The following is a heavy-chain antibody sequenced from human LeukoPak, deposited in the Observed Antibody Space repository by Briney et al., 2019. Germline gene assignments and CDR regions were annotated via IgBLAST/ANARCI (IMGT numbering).Heavy chain of an antibody. CDR3: ARDGGPGSGWYLKPELHFDY. Sequence: ASVKVSCKASGYTLTSYGISWVRQAPGQGLEWMGWISAYNGNTNYAQKLQGRVTMTTDTSTSTAYTQLRSLRSDDTAVYYCARDGGPGSGWYLKPELHFDYWGQGTLVTVSS. CDR1: GYTLTSYG. D-gene: IGHD6-19*01. V-gene: IGHV1-18*01. CDR2: ISAYNGNT. J-gene: IGHJ4*02.